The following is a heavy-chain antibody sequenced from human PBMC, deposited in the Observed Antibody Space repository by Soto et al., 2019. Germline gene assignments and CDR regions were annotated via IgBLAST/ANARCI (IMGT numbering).Heavy chain of an antibody. CDR3: GIVSEVGATYFYY. Sequence: PGGSLRLSCAASGFTFSSYGMHWVRQAPGKGLEWVAVIWYDGSNKYYADSVKGRFTISRDNSKNTLYLQMNSLRAEDTAVYYCGIVSEVGATYFYYGGQGSLVTLSS. V-gene: IGHV3-33*01. CDR2: IWYDGSNK. CDR1: GFTFSSYG. J-gene: IGHJ4*02. D-gene: IGHD1-26*01.